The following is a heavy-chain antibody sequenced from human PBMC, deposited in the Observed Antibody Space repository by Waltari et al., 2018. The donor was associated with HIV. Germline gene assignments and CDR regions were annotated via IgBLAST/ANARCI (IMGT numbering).Heavy chain of an antibody. CDR3: ARDLYRYSSGWYYFDY. D-gene: IGHD6-19*01. CDR1: GYTFTSYA. CDR2: INAGNGNT. V-gene: IGHV1-3*01. Sequence: QVQLVQSGAEVKKPGASVKVSCKASGYTFTSYAMHWVRQAPGQRLEWMGWINAGNGNTKYSQKFQGRVTITRDTSASTAYMELSSLRSEDTAVYYCARDLYRYSSGWYYFDYWGQGTLVTVSS. J-gene: IGHJ4*02.